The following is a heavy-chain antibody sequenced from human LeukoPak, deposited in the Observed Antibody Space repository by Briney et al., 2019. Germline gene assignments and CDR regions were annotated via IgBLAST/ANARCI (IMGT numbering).Heavy chain of an antibody. J-gene: IGHJ4*02. CDR1: GYSFSNYW. Sequence: GESLKISCKASGYSFSNYWIGWVRQMPGKGLEWMGIIYPGGSDTRYSPSFQGQVTISADKSISTAYLQWSSLKASDTAMYYCARRIYGSGSYSYFDYWGQGTLVTVSS. CDR2: IYPGGSDT. D-gene: IGHD3-10*01. V-gene: IGHV5-51*01. CDR3: ARRIYGSGSYSYFDY.